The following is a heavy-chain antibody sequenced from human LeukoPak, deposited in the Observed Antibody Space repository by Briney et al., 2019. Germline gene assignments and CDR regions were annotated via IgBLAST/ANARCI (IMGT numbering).Heavy chain of an antibody. CDR3: ARERDSSGWYLDTEVDY. CDR1: GFTFSSYW. J-gene: IGHJ4*02. Sequence: PGGSLRLSCAASGFTFSSYWMSWVRQAPGKGLEWVANIKQDGSEKYYVDSVKGRFTISRDNAKNSLYLQMNSLRAEDTAVYYCARERDSSGWYLDTEVDYWGQGTLVTVSS. V-gene: IGHV3-7*01. CDR2: IKQDGSEK. D-gene: IGHD6-19*01.